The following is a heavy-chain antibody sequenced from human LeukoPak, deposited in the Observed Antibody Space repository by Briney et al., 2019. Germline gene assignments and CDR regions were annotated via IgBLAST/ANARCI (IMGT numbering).Heavy chain of an antibody. CDR2: ISSSSSTI. D-gene: IGHD1-26*01. CDR3: ARDPRSGSYPDWFDP. V-gene: IGHV3-48*01. J-gene: IGHJ5*02. Sequence: GGSLRLSCAAFGFTFSGYSMNWVRQAPGKGLEWVSYISSSSSTIHYADSVKGRFIISRDNAKNSLYLQMNSLRAEDTAVYYCARDPRSGSYPDWFDPWGQGTLVTVSS. CDR1: GFTFSGYS.